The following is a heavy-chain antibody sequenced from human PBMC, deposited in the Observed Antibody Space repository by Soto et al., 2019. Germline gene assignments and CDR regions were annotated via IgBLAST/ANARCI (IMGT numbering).Heavy chain of an antibody. CDR1: GFTFSSYA. D-gene: IGHD4-17*01. CDR2: ISGSGGST. V-gene: IGHV3-23*01. J-gene: IGHJ4*02. Sequence: GGSLRLSCAASGFTFSSYAMSWVRQAPGKGLEWVSAISGSGGSTYYADSVKGRFTISRDNSKNTLYLQMNSLRAEDTAVYYCAKGPLDYGDYYYFDYWGQGTLVTVSS. CDR3: AKGPLDYGDYYYFDY.